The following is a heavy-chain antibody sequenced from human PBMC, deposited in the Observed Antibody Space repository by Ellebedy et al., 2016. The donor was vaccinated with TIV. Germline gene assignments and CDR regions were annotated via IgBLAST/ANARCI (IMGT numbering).Heavy chain of an antibody. D-gene: IGHD2-15*01. Sequence: PGGSLRLSCAVSGFPFSSYNMNWIRQAPGKGLEWVSSISSSSSYIYYADSVKGRFTISRDNAKNSLYLQMNNLRDEDTAVYYFARGVGNCSGPSCYALGSWGQGTLVTVSS. CDR1: GFPFSSYN. CDR3: ARGVGNCSGPSCYALGS. J-gene: IGHJ5*02. CDR2: ISSSSSYI. V-gene: IGHV3-21*01.